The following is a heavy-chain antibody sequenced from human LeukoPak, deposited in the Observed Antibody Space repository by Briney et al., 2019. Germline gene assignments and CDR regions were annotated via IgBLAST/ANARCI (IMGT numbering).Heavy chain of an antibody. CDR3: ARVSGFSDY. CDR2: ISAYNGNT. J-gene: IGHJ4*02. CDR1: GYSFNSYG. V-gene: IGHV1-18*01. Sequence: ASVKVSCKGSGYSFNSYGVTWVRQAPGQGLEWMGWISAYNGNTNYAQKFQGRVTMTTDTSTSTAYMELRSLRSDDTAVYYCARVSGFSDYWGQGTLVTVSS. D-gene: IGHD3-22*01.